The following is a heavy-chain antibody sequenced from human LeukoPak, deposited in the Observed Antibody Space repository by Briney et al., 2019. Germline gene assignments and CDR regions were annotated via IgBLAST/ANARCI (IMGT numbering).Heavy chain of an antibody. CDR2: IKSKIDGGTT. V-gene: IGHV3-15*01. D-gene: IGHD3-22*01. Sequence: GGSLRLSCAASGFTFSSYGMHWVRQAPGKGLEWVALIKSKIDGGTTYYTPPVKGRFTISRDDSQNTLYPQMDSLRAEDTAMYYCTADVPESSAYPFDYWAQGTLVTVSS. CDR1: GFTFSSYG. J-gene: IGHJ4*02. CDR3: TADVPESSAYPFDY.